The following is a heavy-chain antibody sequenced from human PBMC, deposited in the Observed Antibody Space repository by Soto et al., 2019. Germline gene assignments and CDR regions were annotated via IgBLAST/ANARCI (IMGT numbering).Heavy chain of an antibody. J-gene: IGHJ4*02. Sequence: GGSLRLSCAASGFTFSNYGMNWVRQAPGKGLEWVSAISESGGSTYYADSVKGRFTLSRDNSKNTLYLQVNSLRPEDTAIYYCARRSYCSSSSCDKFFDYWGKGTLVTVSS. CDR2: ISESGGST. CDR1: GFTFSNYG. CDR3: ARRSYCSSSSCDKFFDY. V-gene: IGHV3-23*01. D-gene: IGHD2-2*02.